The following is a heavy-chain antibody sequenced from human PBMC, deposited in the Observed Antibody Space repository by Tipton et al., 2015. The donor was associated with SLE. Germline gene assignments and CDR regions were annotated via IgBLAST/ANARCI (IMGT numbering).Heavy chain of an antibody. V-gene: IGHV3-9*01. D-gene: IGHD3-10*01. J-gene: IGHJ1*01. CDR2: ISWNSGNM. CDR1: GFTFDNYA. CDR3: AKDGALMWFREPEYFDH. Sequence: SLRLSCVASGFTFDNYAMHWVRQAPGKGLEWVSSISWNSGNMAYADSVKGRFTISRDNAKNSLYLQMNSLRAEDTALYYCAKDGALMWFREPEYFDHWGQGALVLVSS.